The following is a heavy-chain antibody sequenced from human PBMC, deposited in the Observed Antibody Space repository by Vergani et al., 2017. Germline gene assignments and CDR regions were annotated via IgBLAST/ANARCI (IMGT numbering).Heavy chain of an antibody. D-gene: IGHD3-16*02. V-gene: IGHV4-34*01. CDR1: GGSFSGYY. J-gene: IGHJ1*01. CDR3: ARGRNDYVWGSYRSFRAEYFQH. Sequence: QVQLQQWGAGLLKPSETLSLTCAVYGGSFSGYYWSWIRQPPGKGLEWIGEINHSGSTNYNPSLKSRVTISVDTSKNRFSLKLSSVTAADTAVYYCARGRNDYVWGSYRSFRAEYFQHWGQGTLVTVSA. CDR2: INHSGST.